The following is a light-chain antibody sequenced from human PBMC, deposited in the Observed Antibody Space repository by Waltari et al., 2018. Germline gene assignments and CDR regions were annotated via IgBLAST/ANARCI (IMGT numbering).Light chain of an antibody. J-gene: IGKJ2*01. Sequence: DIMLTQSPDSLAVSLGERATIYCTFRQNNLDSSNNKHHLSWYRQRPGQPPQVVIYWAFSRESGVPDRFTGSGSGTDFTLTISSLQADDVAVYYCQQYYTTPFTFGQGTKLEIK. V-gene: IGKV4-1*01. CDR3: QQYYTTPFT. CDR2: WAF. CDR1: QNNLDSSNNKHH.